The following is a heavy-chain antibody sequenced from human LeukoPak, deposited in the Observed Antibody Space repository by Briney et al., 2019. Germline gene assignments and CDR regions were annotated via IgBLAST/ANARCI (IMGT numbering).Heavy chain of an antibody. CDR3: AKCSASYYNDAFDI. CDR2: IRGGGAVT. Sequence: GGSLRLSCAASGFTFDNYAVNWVRQAPGKGLEWLSYIRGGGAVTRYSDSVKGRFTISRDNSKNTLYLQMNHLRAEDTAIYYCAKCSASYYNDAFDIWGRGTMATVSS. CDR1: GFTFDNYA. D-gene: IGHD3-10*02. V-gene: IGHV3-23*01. J-gene: IGHJ3*02.